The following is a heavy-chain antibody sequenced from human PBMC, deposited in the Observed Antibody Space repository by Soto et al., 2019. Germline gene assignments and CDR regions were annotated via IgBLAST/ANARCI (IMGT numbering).Heavy chain of an antibody. CDR3: ARDHYDFWSGYSYYYYGMDV. Sequence: GSLRLSCAASGFTFSSYSMNWVRQAPGQGLEWVSSISSSSSYIYYADSVKGRFTISRDNAKNSLYLQMNSLRAEDTAVYYCARDHYDFWSGYSYYYYGMDVWGQGTTVTVSS. CDR1: GFTFSSYS. CDR2: ISSSSSYI. V-gene: IGHV3-21*01. D-gene: IGHD3-3*01. J-gene: IGHJ6*02.